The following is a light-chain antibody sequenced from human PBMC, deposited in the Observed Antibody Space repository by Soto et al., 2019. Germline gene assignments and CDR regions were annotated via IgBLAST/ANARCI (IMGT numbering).Light chain of an antibody. V-gene: IGKV2-28*01. J-gene: IGKJ4*01. CDR1: QSLLHSNGYNY. CDR2: LCS. CDR3: MQALQTPLT. Sequence: DVVMTQSPLSLPVTPGEPASISCRSSQSLLHSNGYNYLDWYLQKPGQSPQLLIYLCSNRASGVPDRFSGSESGTYFTLKISRVEAEDVGVYYCMQALQTPLTFGGVTKVEIK.